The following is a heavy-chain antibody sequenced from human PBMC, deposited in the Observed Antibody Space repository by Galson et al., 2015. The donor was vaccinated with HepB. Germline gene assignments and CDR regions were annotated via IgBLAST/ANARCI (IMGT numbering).Heavy chain of an antibody. Sequence: SLRLSCAASGFTFDDYAMHWDRQAPGKGLEWVSTISWNSGSIDYADSVKGRFTISRDNAKDSLYLQMNSLRAEDTALYYCAKDRHILTGHYSFDHWGQGTLVTVSS. V-gene: IGHV3-9*01. J-gene: IGHJ4*02. CDR2: ISWNSGSI. CDR3: AKDRHILTGHYSFDH. D-gene: IGHD3-9*01. CDR1: GFTFDDYA.